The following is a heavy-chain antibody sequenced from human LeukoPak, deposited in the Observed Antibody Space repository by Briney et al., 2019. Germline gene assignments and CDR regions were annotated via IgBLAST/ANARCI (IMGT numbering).Heavy chain of an antibody. CDR2: IIPIFGTA. J-gene: IGHJ4*02. Sequence: SVKVSCKASGGTFSSYAISWVRQAPGQGLEWMGGIIPIFGTANYAQKFQGRVTITADESTSTAYMELRSLTSDDTAVYYCAKGGFTIWDIEDYWGQGTLVTVSS. V-gene: IGHV1-69*13. D-gene: IGHD3-3*01. CDR1: GGTFSSYA. CDR3: AKGGFTIWDIEDY.